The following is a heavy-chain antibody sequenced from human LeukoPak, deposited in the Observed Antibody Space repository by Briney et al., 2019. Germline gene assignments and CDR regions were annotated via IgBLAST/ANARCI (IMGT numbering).Heavy chain of an antibody. J-gene: IGHJ5*02. CDR2: ISGSGGNT. D-gene: IGHD3-10*01. Sequence: PGGSLRLSCAASGFTFSSYAMSWVRQAPGKGLEWVSAISGSGGNTYYADSVRGRFTISRDNSKNTLYLQMNSLRAEDTAVYYCARDVRFGYPRGHNWFDPWGQGTLVTVSS. CDR1: GFTFSSYA. CDR3: ARDVRFGYPRGHNWFDP. V-gene: IGHV3-23*01.